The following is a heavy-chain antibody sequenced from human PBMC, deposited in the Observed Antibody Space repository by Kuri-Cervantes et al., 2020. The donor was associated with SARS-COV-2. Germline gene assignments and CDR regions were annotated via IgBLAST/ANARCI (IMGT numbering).Heavy chain of an antibody. CDR3: ARGRTVLIAARLRYYYYMDV. CDR2: INHSGST. CDR1: GGSISSSSYY. V-gene: IGHV4-39*07. J-gene: IGHJ6*03. Sequence: ESLKISCTVSGGSISSSSYYWGWIRQPPGKGLEWIGEINHSGSTNYNPSLKSRVTISVDTSKNQFSLKLSSVTAADTAVYYCARGRTVLIAARLRYYYYMDVWGKGTTVTVSS. D-gene: IGHD6-6*01.